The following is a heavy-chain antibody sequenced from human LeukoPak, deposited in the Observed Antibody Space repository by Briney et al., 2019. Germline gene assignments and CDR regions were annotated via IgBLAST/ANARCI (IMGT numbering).Heavy chain of an antibody. D-gene: IGHD3-10*01. Sequence: PGGSLRLSCAASGFTFSSYAMSWVRQAPGKGLEWVSAISGSGGSTYYADSVKGRFTISRDNSKNTLYLQMNSLRAEDTAVYYCVKMGGRSYGSGSYFVNWGQGTLVTVSS. J-gene: IGHJ4*02. CDR3: VKMGGRSYGSGSYFVN. V-gene: IGHV3-23*01. CDR2: ISGSGGST. CDR1: GFTFSSYA.